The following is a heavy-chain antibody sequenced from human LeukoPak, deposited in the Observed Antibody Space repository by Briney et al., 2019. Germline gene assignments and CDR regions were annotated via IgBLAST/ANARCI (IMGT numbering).Heavy chain of an antibody. D-gene: IGHD6-13*01. CDR3: ASLGRSSWYLDY. CDR1: GYTFTSYA. V-gene: IGHV1-3*01. Sequence: ASVKVSCKASGYTFTSYAMHWVRQAPGQRLEWMGWLNAGNGNTKYSQKFQGRVTITRDTSASTAYMELSSLRSEDTAVYYCASLGRSSWYLDYWGQGTLVTVSS. J-gene: IGHJ4*02. CDR2: LNAGNGNT.